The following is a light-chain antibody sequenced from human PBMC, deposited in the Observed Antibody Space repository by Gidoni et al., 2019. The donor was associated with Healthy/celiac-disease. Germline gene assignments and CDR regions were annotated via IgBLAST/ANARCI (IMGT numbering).Light chain of an antibody. V-gene: IGLV2-23*01. Sequence: QSALTQPAPVSGSPGQSITISCTGTSSDVGSYNLVSWYQQHPGKTPKLMIYEDSKRPSGVSNRFSGSKSGNTASLTISGLQAEDEADYYCCSYAGSSTFWVFGGGTKLTVL. CDR3: CSYAGSSTFWV. J-gene: IGLJ3*02. CDR2: EDS. CDR1: SSDVGSYNL.